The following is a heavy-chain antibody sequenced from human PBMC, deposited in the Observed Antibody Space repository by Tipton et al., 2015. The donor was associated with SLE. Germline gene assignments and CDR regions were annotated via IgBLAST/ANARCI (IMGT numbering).Heavy chain of an antibody. CDR2: ISSSSSYI. V-gene: IGHV3-21*03. J-gene: IGHJ4*02. CDR3: ARDTTRQDH. Sequence: GSLRLSCAASGFTFSSYSMTWVRQAPGKGLEWVSSISSSSSYISYADSVKGRFNISRDNAKNSLYLQMNSLRAEDTAVYYCARDTTRQDHWGQGTLVTVSS. D-gene: IGHD1-1*01. CDR1: GFTFSSYS.